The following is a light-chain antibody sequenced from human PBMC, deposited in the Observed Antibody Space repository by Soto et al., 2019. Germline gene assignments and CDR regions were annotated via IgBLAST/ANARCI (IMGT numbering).Light chain of an antibody. V-gene: IGLV1-40*01. CDR3: SSYTSSTTLV. J-gene: IGLJ1*01. CDR1: SSNIGAGFD. CDR2: GIS. Sequence: QSVLTQPPSVSGAPGQRVTISCTGSSSNIGAGFDVHWYQQLPGTAPKLLIYGISNRPSGVPDRFSGSKSGTSASLAITGLQAEDEADYYCSSYTSSTTLVFGTGTKLTVL.